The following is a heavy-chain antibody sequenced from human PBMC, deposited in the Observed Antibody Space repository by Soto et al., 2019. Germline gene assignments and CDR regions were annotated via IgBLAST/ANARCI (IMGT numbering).Heavy chain of an antibody. D-gene: IGHD3-16*01. CDR3: ARVTLQGGNWFDX. CDR1: GYTFTDYF. CDR2: INPKSRGT. Sequence: ASVKVSCKASGYTFTDYFIHWVRQAPGKGFEWMGWINPKSRGTTYAPKFQGSVTMNRDTSKRTDYMELRGLTSDDTAIYYCARVTLQGGNWFDXWGQGTRVTASX. V-gene: IGHV1-2*02. J-gene: IGHJ5*02.